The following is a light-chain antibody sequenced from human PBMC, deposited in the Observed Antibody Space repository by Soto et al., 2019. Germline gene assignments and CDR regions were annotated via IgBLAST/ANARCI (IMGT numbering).Light chain of an antibody. CDR1: QTISSW. J-gene: IGKJ1*01. V-gene: IGKV1-5*01. CDR2: DAS. Sequence: DIHLTKNPYTPSGSVGDRVTITCRVSQTISSWLAWYQQKPGKAPKLLIYDASSLESGVPSRFSGSGSGTEFTLTISSLQPDDSATYYCQQYNSYPTWTFGQGGKVDVK. CDR3: QQYNSYPTWT.